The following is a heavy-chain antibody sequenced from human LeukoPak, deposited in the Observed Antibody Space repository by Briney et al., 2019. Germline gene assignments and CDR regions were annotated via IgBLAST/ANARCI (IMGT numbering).Heavy chain of an antibody. V-gene: IGHV3-23*01. D-gene: IGHD3-16*01. Sequence: PGGSLRLSCAATGFTFSSYAMSWVRQAPGKGLEWVSAISGSGGSTYYADSVKGRFTISRDNSKNTLYLQMNSLRAEDTAVYYCARDYVSPYGMDVWGQGTTVTVSS. J-gene: IGHJ6*02. CDR2: ISGSGGST. CDR1: GFTFSSYA. CDR3: ARDYVSPYGMDV.